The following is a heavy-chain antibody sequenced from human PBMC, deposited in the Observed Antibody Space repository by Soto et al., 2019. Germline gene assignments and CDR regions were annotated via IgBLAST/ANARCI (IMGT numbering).Heavy chain of an antibody. V-gene: IGHV1-69*13. CDR3: ARGRPGPSMRQSDY. J-gene: IGHJ4*02. D-gene: IGHD3-22*01. CDR2: IIPIFGTA. Sequence: SVKVSCKASGGTFSSYAISWVRQAPGQGLEWMGGIIPIFGTANYAQKFQGRVTITADESTSTAYMELSSLRSEDTAVYYCARGRPGPSMRQSDYWGQGTLVTVSS. CDR1: GGTFSSYA.